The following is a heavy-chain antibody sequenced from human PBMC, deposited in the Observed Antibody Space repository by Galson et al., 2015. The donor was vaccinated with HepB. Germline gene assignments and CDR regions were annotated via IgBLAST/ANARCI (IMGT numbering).Heavy chain of an antibody. D-gene: IGHD3-16*01. CDR2: INPNSGGT. Sequence: SVKVSCKASGYTFTGYYMHWVRQAPGQGLEWMGWINPNSGGTNYAQKFQGRVTMTRDTSISTAYMELSRLRSDDTAVYYCARDREVMAATNWFDPWGQGTLVTVSS. J-gene: IGHJ5*02. CDR3: ARDREVMAATNWFDP. CDR1: GYTFTGYY. V-gene: IGHV1-2*02.